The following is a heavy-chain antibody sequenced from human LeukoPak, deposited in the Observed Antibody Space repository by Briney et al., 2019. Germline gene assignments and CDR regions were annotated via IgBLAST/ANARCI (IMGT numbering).Heavy chain of an antibody. CDR3: AKDPRGHSGYDRDY. V-gene: IGHV3-23*01. D-gene: IGHD5-12*01. J-gene: IGHJ4*02. Sequence: GGSLRLSWAASGXTFSSYAVSWVRQAPGKGLEWVSAISGSGGSTYYADSVKGRFTISRDNSKNTLYLQMNSLRAEDTAVYYCAKDPRGHSGYDRDYWGQGTLVTVSS. CDR2: ISGSGGST. CDR1: GXTFSSYA.